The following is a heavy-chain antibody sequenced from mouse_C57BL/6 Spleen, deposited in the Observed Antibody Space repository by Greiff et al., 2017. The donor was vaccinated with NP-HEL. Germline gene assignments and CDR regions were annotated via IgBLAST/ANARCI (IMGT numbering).Heavy chain of an antibody. V-gene: IGHV1-22*01. CDR3: ASTPITTVVATGGY. J-gene: IGHJ2*01. CDR1: GYTFTDYN. CDR2: INPNNGGT. Sequence: EVQLQQSGPELVKPGASVKMSCKASGYTFTDYNMHWVKQSHGKSLEWIGYINPNNGGTSYNQKFKGKATLTVNKSSSTAYMELRSLTSEDSAVYYCASTPITTVVATGGYWGQGTTLTVSS. D-gene: IGHD1-1*01.